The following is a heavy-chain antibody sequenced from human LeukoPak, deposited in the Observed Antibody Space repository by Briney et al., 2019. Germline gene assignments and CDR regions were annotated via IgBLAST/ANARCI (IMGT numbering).Heavy chain of an antibody. CDR2: INHSGST. V-gene: IGHV4-39*07. CDR3: ARGRWLQFLDY. J-gene: IGHJ4*02. D-gene: IGHD5-24*01. CDR1: GGSISSGSYY. Sequence: PSETLSLTCTVSGGSISSGSYYWSWIRQPPGKGLEWIGEINHSGSTNYNPSLKSRVTISVDTSKNQFSLKLSSVTAADTAVYYCARGRWLQFLDYWGQGTLVTVSS.